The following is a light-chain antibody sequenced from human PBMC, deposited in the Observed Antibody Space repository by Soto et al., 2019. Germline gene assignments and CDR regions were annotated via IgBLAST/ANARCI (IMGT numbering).Light chain of an antibody. CDR1: QSVSSSY. Sequence: EIVLTQSPGTLSLSPGERATLSCRASQSVSSSYLAWYQQKPGQAPRLLIYGASSRATGIPDRFSGSGSGTDFTLTISRLEPEDCAVYYCQPEWSTFGQGTKVEIK. CDR3: QPEWST. CDR2: GAS. J-gene: IGKJ1*01. V-gene: IGKV3-20*01.